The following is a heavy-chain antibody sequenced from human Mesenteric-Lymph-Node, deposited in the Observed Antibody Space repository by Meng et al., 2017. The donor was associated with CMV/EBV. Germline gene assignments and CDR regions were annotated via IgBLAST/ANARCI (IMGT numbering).Heavy chain of an antibody. J-gene: IGHJ6*02. CDR2: TSSDGSNE. V-gene: IGHV3-30-3*01. D-gene: IGHD1-14*01. Sequence: GESLKISCAASGFTFSAYAMHWVRQAPGKGLEWVATTSSDGSNEYFADSVKGRFTISRDNAKNSLYLQMNSLRAEDTAVYYCARDKNLYYYYGMDVWGQGTTVTVSS. CDR3: ARDKNLYYYYGMDV. CDR1: GFTFSAYA.